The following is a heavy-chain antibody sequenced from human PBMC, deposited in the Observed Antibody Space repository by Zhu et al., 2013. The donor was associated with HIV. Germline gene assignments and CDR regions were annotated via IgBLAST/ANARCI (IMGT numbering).Heavy chain of an antibody. D-gene: IGHD3-16*01. CDR1: GGSFYTYA. J-gene: IGHJ6*02. CDR2: IIPDLGMA. CDR3: ARDLGAVGGTTGYGLDV. Sequence: QVQLVQSGAEVKKPGSSVKVSCKASGGSFYTYAANWVRQAPGQGLEWMGGIIPDLGMANYPQRLQGRVTISADVSTGTAYMELSRLTSEDTALYYCARDLGAVGGTTGYGLDVWGQGDLSHRL. V-gene: IGHV1-69*01.